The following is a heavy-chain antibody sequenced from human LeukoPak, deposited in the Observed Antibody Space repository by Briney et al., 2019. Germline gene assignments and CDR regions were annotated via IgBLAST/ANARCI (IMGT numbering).Heavy chain of an antibody. Sequence: GRSLRLSCVASGFTFNSFAMHWVRQAPGKGLEWVAVISYDGSKRYYADSGKGRFTISRDNSKNATYLEMNSMRVEDTAIYYCTRDHYPGIARGGACNFWGQGTMVTVSS. CDR2: ISYDGSKR. CDR3: TRDHYPGIARGGACNF. J-gene: IGHJ3*01. D-gene: IGHD2/OR15-2a*01. V-gene: IGHV3-30-3*01. CDR1: GFTFNSFA.